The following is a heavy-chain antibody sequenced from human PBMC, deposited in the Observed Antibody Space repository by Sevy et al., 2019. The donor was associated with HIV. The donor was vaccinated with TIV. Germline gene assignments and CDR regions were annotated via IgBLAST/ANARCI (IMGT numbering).Heavy chain of an antibody. CDR3: ARNRVRGSGRRLEAFDI. CDR1: GYSISSSNW. CDR2: IYYSGRT. D-gene: IGHD2-15*01. J-gene: IGHJ3*02. V-gene: IGHV4-28*01. Sequence: SETLSLTCAVSGYSISSSNWWGWIRQPPGKGLEWIGYIYYSGRTYHNPSLKSRVSMSVDTSKNQFSLKLSSVTAVDTAVDYCARNRVRGSGRRLEAFDIWGQGTMVTVSS.